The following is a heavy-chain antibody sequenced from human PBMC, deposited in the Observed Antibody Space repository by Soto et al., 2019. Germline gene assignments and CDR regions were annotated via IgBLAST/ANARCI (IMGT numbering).Heavy chain of an antibody. CDR1: GGTFSSYA. V-gene: IGHV1-69*13. J-gene: IGHJ5*02. CDR3: ATYNYDYVWGSYRYRDNWFDP. Sequence: SVKVSCKASGGTFSSYAISWVRQAPGQGLEWMGGIIPIFGTANYAQKFQGRVTITADESTSTAYMELSSLRSEDTAVYYCATYNYDYVWGSYRYRDNWFDPWGQGTLVTVSS. D-gene: IGHD3-16*02. CDR2: IIPIFGTA.